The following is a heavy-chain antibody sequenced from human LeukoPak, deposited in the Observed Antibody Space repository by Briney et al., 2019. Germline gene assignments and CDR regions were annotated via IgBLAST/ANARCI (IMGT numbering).Heavy chain of an antibody. Sequence: GGSLRLSCAASGLTFSSNWMSWVRQAPGKGLEWVANIRQDGSEKYYVDSVKGRFTISRDNSKNTLYLQMNSLRAEDTAVYFCARERGKYYGSGSYHWGQGTLVTVSS. J-gene: IGHJ5*02. CDR2: IRQDGSEK. CDR3: ARERGKYYGSGSYH. D-gene: IGHD3-10*01. V-gene: IGHV3-7*01. CDR1: GLTFSSNW.